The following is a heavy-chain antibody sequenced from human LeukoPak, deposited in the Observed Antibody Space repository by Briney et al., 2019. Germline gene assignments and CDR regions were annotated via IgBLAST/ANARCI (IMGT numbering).Heavy chain of an antibody. CDR3: ARAGGYCYDSSGYYSAYDY. CDR1: GYTFTSYY. Sequence: GASVKVSCKASGYTFTSYYMHWVRQAPGQGLEWMGIINPSGGSTSYAQKFQGRVTMTRDTSTSTVYMELSSLRSEDTAVYYCARAGGYCYDSSGYYSAYDYWGQGTLVTVSS. D-gene: IGHD3-22*01. J-gene: IGHJ4*02. CDR2: INPSGGST. V-gene: IGHV1-46*01.